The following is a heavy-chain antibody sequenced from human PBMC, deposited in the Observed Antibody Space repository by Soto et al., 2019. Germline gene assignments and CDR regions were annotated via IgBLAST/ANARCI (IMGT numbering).Heavy chain of an antibody. CDR2: ISYDGSNK. CDR3: AKVANDFWCGYIFGSDGMDV. Sequence: QVQLVESGGGVVQPGRSLRLSCAASGFTFSSYGMHWVRQAPGKGLEWVAVISYDGSNKYYADSVKGRFTISRDNSKKTLYLQSNSLVAENAAVYYCAKVANDFWCGYIFGSDGMDVWGQGTTVTVSS. V-gene: IGHV3-30*18. D-gene: IGHD3-3*01. J-gene: IGHJ6*02. CDR1: GFTFSSYG.